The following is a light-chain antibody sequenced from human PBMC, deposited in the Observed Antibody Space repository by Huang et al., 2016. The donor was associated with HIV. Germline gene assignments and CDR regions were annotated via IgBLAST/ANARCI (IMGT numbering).Light chain of an antibody. V-gene: IGKV1-5*03. J-gene: IGKJ1*01. CDR1: QSISTF. CDR2: KAS. CDR3: QEYSTYSA. Sequence: QMTQSPSTLSASVGDRVTITCRASQSISTFLAWYQHQPGKAPKLLIYKASYLRNGVPSRVSGGGSGTDFTLTISSLQPDDSATDYCQEYSTYSAFGQGTKVEVK.